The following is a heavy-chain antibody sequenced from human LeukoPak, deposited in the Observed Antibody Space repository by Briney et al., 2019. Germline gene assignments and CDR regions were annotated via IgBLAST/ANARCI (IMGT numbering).Heavy chain of an antibody. D-gene: IGHD3-10*01. J-gene: IGHJ5*02. CDR3: ARVLSWFGELYHWFDP. Sequence: ASVKVSCKASGYTFTGYYVHWVRQAPGQGLEWMGWINPDSGGTNYAQKFQGRVTMTRDTSISTAYMELSRLRSVDTAVHYCARVLSWFGELYHWFDPWGQGTLVTVSS. V-gene: IGHV1-2*02. CDR2: INPDSGGT. CDR1: GYTFTGYY.